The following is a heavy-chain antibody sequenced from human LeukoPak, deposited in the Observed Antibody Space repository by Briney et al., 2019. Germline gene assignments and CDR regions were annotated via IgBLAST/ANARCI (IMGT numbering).Heavy chain of an antibody. CDR2: IYYTGST. V-gene: IGHV4-59*12. CDR3: ARGLAAAGVRPYFDY. Sequence: SETLSLTCTVSGGSITSYYWNWIRQPPGKGLEWIGYIYYTGSTNYNPSLKSRVTISVDTSKNQFSLKLSSVTAADTAVYYCARGLAAAGVRPYFDYWGQGTLVTVSS. J-gene: IGHJ4*02. D-gene: IGHD6-13*01. CDR1: GGSITSYY.